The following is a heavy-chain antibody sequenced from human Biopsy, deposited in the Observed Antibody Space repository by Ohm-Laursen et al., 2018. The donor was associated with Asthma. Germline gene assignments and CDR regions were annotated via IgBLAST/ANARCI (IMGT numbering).Heavy chain of an antibody. J-gene: IGHJ6*02. Sequence: SSVKVSCKASGGTFSSYAISWVRQAPGQGLEWMGGTIPIFGTANYAQKFQGRVTITADESTSTAYMELSSLRSEDTAVYYCARDPHNSYLAPLRTKFNYYYYGMDVWGQGTTVTVSS. CDR3: ARDPHNSYLAPLRTKFNYYYYGMDV. CDR2: TIPIFGTA. D-gene: IGHD1-7*01. CDR1: GGTFSSYA. V-gene: IGHV1-69*01.